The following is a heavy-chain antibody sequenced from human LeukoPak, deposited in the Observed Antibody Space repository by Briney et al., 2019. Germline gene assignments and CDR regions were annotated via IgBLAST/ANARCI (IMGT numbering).Heavy chain of an antibody. V-gene: IGHV4-34*01. J-gene: IGHJ4*02. Sequence: SETLSLTCAVYGGSFSGYYWSWIRQPPGKGLEWIGEINHSGSTNYNPSLKGRVTISVDTSKNQFSLKLSSVTAADTAVYYCARELTDIVVVPAAIDPQYYFDYWGQGTLVTVSS. CDR1: GGSFSGYY. CDR3: ARELTDIVVVPAAIDPQYYFDY. CDR2: INHSGST. D-gene: IGHD2-2*01.